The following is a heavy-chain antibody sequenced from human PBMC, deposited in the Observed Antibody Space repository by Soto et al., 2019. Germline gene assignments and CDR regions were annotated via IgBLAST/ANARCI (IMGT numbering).Heavy chain of an antibody. CDR1: GYTFTGSY. CDR2: INPNSGGT. J-gene: IGHJ6*03. D-gene: IGHD2-2*01. Sequence: GASVKVSCKASGYTFTGSYMHWVRQAPGQGLEWMGWINPNSGGTNYAQKFQGWVTMTRDTSISTAYMELSRLRSDDTAVYYCARSPPSPVPGAMYTRDYYYYYMHVWCKLTTATVS. CDR3: ARSPPSPVPGAMYTRDYYYYYMHV. V-gene: IGHV1-2*04.